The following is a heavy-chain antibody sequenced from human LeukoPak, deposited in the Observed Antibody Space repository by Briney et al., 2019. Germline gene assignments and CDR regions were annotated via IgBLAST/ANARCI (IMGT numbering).Heavy chain of an antibody. Sequence: GASVKVSCKASGYTFTSYAMNWLRQAAGQGLEWMGWINTNPGNPTYAQGFTGRFVFSLDTSVSTAYLQMSSLKAEDTAVYYCARGGTLLELRVIDYWGQGTLVTVSS. CDR2: INTNPGNP. V-gene: IGHV7-4-1*02. D-gene: IGHD1-7*01. J-gene: IGHJ4*02. CDR3: ARGGTLLELRVIDY. CDR1: GYTFTSYA.